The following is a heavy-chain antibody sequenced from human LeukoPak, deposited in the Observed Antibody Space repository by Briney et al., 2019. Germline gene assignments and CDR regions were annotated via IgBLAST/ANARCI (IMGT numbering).Heavy chain of an antibody. D-gene: IGHD4-17*01. Sequence: SETLSLTCTVSGYSISGGYYWGWTRQPPGKGLEWIGSIYHSGGTYYNPSLKSRVTISVDTSKNQFSVKQSSVTAADTAVYYCARDLDCGAFGSWGQGTLVTVSS. V-gene: IGHV4-38-2*02. CDR1: GYSISGGYY. J-gene: IGHJ4*02. CDR3: ARDLDCGAFGS. CDR2: IYHSGGT.